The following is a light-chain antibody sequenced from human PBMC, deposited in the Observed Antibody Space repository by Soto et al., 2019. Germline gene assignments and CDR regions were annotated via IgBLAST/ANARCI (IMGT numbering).Light chain of an antibody. CDR2: GAS. J-gene: IGKJ1*01. CDR3: QQYDKWPPT. Sequence: EIVMTQSPATLSVSPGERTTLTCRASQSVSRILAWYQQKPGQAPRLLNYGASTRATGIPVRFSGSGSGTEFTLTISRLQSEEFAVYYCQQYDKWPPTFGQGTKVYIK. V-gene: IGKV3-15*01. CDR1: QSVSRI.